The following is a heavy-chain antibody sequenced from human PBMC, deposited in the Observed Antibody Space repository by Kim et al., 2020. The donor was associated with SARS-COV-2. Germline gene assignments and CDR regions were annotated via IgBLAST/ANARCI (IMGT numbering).Heavy chain of an antibody. Sequence: KGRFTISRDNAKNSLYLQMNSLRAEDTALYYCAKDLSSSATRDNYYMDVWGKGTTVTVSS. D-gene: IGHD6-6*01. J-gene: IGHJ6*03. CDR3: AKDLSSSATRDNYYMDV. V-gene: IGHV3-9*01.